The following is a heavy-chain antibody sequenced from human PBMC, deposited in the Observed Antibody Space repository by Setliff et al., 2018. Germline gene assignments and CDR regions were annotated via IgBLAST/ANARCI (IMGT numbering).Heavy chain of an antibody. CDR3: ATLSSSSIDY. V-gene: IGHV1-2*02. Sequence: GASVKVSCKASGYTFTGYYLHWVRQAPGQGLEWMGCINSHSGDTKYAQKFQGRVTMTRDTSISTAFLELSSLRSEDTAVYYCATLSSSSIDYWGQGTLVTVSS. CDR1: GYTFTGYY. D-gene: IGHD6-6*01. CDR2: INSHSGDT. J-gene: IGHJ4*02.